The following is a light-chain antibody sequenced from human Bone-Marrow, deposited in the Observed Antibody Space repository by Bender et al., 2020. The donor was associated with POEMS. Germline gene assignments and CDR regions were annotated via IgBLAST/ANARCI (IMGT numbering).Light chain of an antibody. CDR3: CSYAGSNNLV. V-gene: IGLV2-14*01. CDR1: GNDVGPYNY. Sequence: QSALTQPASVSGSPGQSITIPCTGTGNDVGPYNYVSWYQHHPGKAPKLIIYEVSNRPSGVSNRFSASKSGNTASLTVSGLQADDEADYFCCSYAGSNNLVFGGGTKLTVL. J-gene: IGLJ2*01. CDR2: EVS.